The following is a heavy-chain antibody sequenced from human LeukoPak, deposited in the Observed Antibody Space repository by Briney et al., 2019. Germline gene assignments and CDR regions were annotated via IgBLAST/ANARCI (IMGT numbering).Heavy chain of an antibody. J-gene: IGHJ4*02. D-gene: IGHD5-24*01. CDR3: ATSRDGYIPDY. V-gene: IGHV3-53*01. CDR2: IYSGSTT. CDR1: GFSVRNNY. Sequence: GGSLRLSCAASGFSVRNNYMAWVRQAPWKGLEWVSVIYSGSTTMYADSVKGRFTISRDNSKNTLYLQLNSLRTEDTAVYFCATSRDGYIPDYWGQGTLVTVSS.